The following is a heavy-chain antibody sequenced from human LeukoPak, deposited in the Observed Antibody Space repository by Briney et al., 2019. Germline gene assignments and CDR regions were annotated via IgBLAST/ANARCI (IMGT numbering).Heavy chain of an antibody. J-gene: IGHJ4*02. V-gene: IGHV3-30-3*01. CDR2: ISYDGRNK. CDR1: GFTFSSYA. CDR3: ARDGSYYFDY. Sequence: GRSLRLSCAASGFTFSSYAMHWVRQAPGKGLEWVAIISYDGRNKYYADSVKGRFTISRDNSTNTLYLQMKSLRAEDTAVYFCARDGSYYFDYWGQGTLVTVSS.